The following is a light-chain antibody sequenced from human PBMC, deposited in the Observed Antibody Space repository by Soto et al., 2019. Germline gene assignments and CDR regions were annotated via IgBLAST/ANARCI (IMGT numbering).Light chain of an antibody. Sequence: QTVVTQEPSMTVSPGGTVTLTCACSTGAVTHVYYPNWFQQKPGQAPRSLIYSTTNKHSWTPARFSGSLLGGKAALTLSSVQPEDEADYYCLIYYDGGAWVFGGGTKLTVL. CDR1: TGAVTHVYY. CDR3: LIYYDGGAWV. CDR2: STT. V-gene: IGLV7-43*01. J-gene: IGLJ3*02.